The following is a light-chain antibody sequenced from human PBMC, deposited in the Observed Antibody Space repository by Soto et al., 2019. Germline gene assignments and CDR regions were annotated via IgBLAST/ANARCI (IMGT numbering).Light chain of an antibody. J-gene: IGLJ3*02. Sequence: QSVPTQPPSVSGAPGQRVTISCTGSSSNIGAGYDVHWYQQLPGTAPKLLIYGNSNRPSGVPDRFSGSKSGTSASLAITGLQAEDEADYYCQSYDSSLSGHWVFGGGTKVTVL. CDR2: GNS. V-gene: IGLV1-40*01. CDR3: QSYDSSLSGHWV. CDR1: SSNIGAGYD.